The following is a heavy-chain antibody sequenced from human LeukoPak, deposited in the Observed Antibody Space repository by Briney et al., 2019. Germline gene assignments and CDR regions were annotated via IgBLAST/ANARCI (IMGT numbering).Heavy chain of an antibody. CDR2: VSGSGGNT. Sequence: GGSLRLSCAPFGFTFSSYAMSWVRQAPGKGLEWVSAVSGSGGNTNYADSVKGRFTISRDSSKNTLYLQMNSLRAEDTAVFYCAKVALLPWGLPSSSYYFDYWGQGTLVTVSS. J-gene: IGHJ4*02. CDR3: AKVALLPWGLPSSSYYFDY. V-gene: IGHV3-23*01. D-gene: IGHD1-26*01. CDR1: GFTFSSYA.